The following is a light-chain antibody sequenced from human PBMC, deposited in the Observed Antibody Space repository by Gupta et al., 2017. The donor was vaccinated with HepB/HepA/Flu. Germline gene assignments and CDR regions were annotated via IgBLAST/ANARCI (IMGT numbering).Light chain of an antibody. V-gene: IGKV3-11*01. J-gene: IGKJ4*01. CDR1: QNVNNL. Sequence: EIVLTQSPATLPLSPGERAVVSCKASQNVNNLLAWYQQRPGQAPRLLVYDAFNRATGIPARFSGSGSGTDFTLTISSLEPEDFAVYYCQHRSYRPITFGRGTMVDFK. CDR2: DAF. CDR3: QHRSYRPIT.